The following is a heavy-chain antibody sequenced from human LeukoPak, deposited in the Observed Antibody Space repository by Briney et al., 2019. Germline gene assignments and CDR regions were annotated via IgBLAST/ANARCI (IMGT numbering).Heavy chain of an antibody. Sequence: GGSLRLSCAASGFTFDDYAMHWVRQAPGKGLEWVSGISWNSGSIGYADSVEGRFTISRDNAKNSLYLQMNSLRAEDTALYYCAKAISYYGDYGAYYFDYWGQGTLVTVSS. D-gene: IGHD4-17*01. CDR2: ISWNSGSI. J-gene: IGHJ4*02. V-gene: IGHV3-9*01. CDR3: AKAISYYGDYGAYYFDY. CDR1: GFTFDDYA.